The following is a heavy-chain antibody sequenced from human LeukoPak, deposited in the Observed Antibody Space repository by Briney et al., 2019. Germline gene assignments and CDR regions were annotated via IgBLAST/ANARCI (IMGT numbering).Heavy chain of an antibody. CDR2: IIPIFGTA. D-gene: IGHD3-22*01. Sequence: GASVKVSCKASGGTFTSYAISWVRQAPGQGLEWMGGIIPIFGTASYAQKFQGRVTITTDESTSTAYMELSSLRSEDTAVYYCARVGEDYYDPGGVWGQGTMVTVSS. V-gene: IGHV1-69*05. J-gene: IGHJ3*01. CDR3: ARVGEDYYDPGGV. CDR1: GGTFTSYA.